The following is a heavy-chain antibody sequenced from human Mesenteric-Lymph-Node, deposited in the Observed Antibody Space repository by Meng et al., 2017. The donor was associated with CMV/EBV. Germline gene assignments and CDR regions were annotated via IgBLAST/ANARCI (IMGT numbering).Heavy chain of an antibody. V-gene: IGHV3-48*03. CDR3: ARGGGVAHFDY. Sequence: GGSLRLSCAASGFTFSSYEMNWVRQAPGKGLEWVSYISSSGSTIYYADSVKGRFTISRDNAKNPLYLQMNSLRAEDTAVYYCARGGGVAHFDYWGQGTLVTVSS. CDR1: GFTFSSYE. D-gene: IGHD2-15*01. CDR2: ISSSGSTI. J-gene: IGHJ4*02.